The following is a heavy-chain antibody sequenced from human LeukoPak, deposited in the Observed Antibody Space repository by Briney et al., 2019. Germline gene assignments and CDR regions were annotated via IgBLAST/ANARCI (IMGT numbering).Heavy chain of an antibody. V-gene: IGHV4-59*01. D-gene: IGHD1-14*01. CDR3: ARAGPGYYYYYMDV. CDR2: IYYSGST. J-gene: IGHJ6*03. Sequence: SETLSLTCTVSGGSISSYYWSWIRQPPGKGLEWIGYIYYSGSTNYNPSLKSRVTISVNTSKNQFSLKLSSVTAADTAVYYCARAGPGYYYYYMDVWGKGTTVTVSS. CDR1: GGSISSYY.